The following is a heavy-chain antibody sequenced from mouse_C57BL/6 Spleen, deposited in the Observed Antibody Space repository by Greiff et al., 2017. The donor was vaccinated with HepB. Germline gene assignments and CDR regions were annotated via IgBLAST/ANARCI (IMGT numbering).Heavy chain of an antibody. D-gene: IGHD1-1*01. Sequence: EVKLVESGGGLVKPGGSLKLSCAASGFTFSSYAMSWVRQTPEKRLEWVATISDGGSYTYYPDNVKGRFTISRDNAKNNLYLQMSHLKSEDTAMYYCARYVYYGSSYGYFDYWGQGTTLTVSS. CDR3: ARYVYYGSSYGYFDY. CDR1: GFTFSSYA. CDR2: ISDGGSYT. J-gene: IGHJ2*01. V-gene: IGHV5-4*03.